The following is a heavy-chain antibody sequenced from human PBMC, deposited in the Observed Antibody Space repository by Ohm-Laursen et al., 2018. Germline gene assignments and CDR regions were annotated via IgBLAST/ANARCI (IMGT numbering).Heavy chain of an antibody. J-gene: IGHJ6*02. D-gene: IGHD6-19*01. CDR3: ARPSSAWSDYYYYGMDV. CDR1: GFTFSSYW. CDR2: INSDGSST. Sequence: SLRLSCAASGFTFSSYWMHWVRQAPGRGLVWVSRINSDGSSTNYADSVKGRFTISRDNAKNTLYLQMNSLRAEDTAVYYCARPSSAWSDYYYYGMDVWGQGTTVTVSS. V-gene: IGHV3-74*01.